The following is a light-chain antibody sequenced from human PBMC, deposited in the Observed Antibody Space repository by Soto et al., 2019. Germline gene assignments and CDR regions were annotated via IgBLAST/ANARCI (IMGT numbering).Light chain of an antibody. Sequence: EIVMTQSPATLSVSPGERATLSCRASQSVSSNLAWYQQKPGQAPRLLTYGAPTRALGIPARFSGSGSGTEFTLTIRSLQSEDFAVYYCQQYNNWPRTFGQGTKVEIK. V-gene: IGKV3-15*01. CDR1: QSVSSN. CDR3: QQYNNWPRT. CDR2: GAP. J-gene: IGKJ1*01.